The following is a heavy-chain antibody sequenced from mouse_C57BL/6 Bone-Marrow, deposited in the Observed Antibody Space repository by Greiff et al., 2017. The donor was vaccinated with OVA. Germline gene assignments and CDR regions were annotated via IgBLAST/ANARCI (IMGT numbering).Heavy chain of an antibody. D-gene: IGHD2-4*01. CDR3: ARGGSTMITTDGSYWYFDV. J-gene: IGHJ1*03. CDR2: IHPNSGST. CDR1: GYTFTSYW. Sequence: QVQLQQPGAELVKPGASVKLSCKASGYTFTSYWMHWVKQRPGQGLEWIGMIHPNSGSTNYNEEFKSKATLTVDKSSSTAYMQLSSLTSEDSAVYYCARGGSTMITTDGSYWYFDVWGTGTTVTVSS. V-gene: IGHV1-64*01.